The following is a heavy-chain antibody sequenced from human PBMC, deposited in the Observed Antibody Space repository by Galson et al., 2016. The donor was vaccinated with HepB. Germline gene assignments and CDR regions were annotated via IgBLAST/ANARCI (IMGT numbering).Heavy chain of an antibody. CDR2: ISWDGEST. D-gene: IGHD3/OR15-3a*01. CDR1: GFNFDDYT. J-gene: IGHJ5*02. CDR3: VKGRYLSDLFWFDP. V-gene: IGHV3-43*01. Sequence: SLRLSCAASGFNFDDYTMHWVRQAPGKGLEWVSLISWDGESTYYAHSVKGRFPISRDNSKNSLYLQMNSLRTEDSALYYCVKGRYLSDLFWFDPWGQGTLVTVSS.